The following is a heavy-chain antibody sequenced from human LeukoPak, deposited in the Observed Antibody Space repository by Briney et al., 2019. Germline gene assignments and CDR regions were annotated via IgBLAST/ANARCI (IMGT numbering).Heavy chain of an antibody. J-gene: IGHJ4*02. D-gene: IGHD6-19*01. CDR2: ISSSSSTI. CDR3: ARAPYSSGWYGYY. V-gene: IGHV3-48*01. Sequence: GGSLRLSCAASRFTFSSYSMNWVRQAPGKGLEWVSYISSSSSTIYYADSVKGRFTISRDNAKNSLYLQMNSLRAEDTAVYYCARAPYSSGWYGYYWGQGTLVTVSS. CDR1: RFTFSSYS.